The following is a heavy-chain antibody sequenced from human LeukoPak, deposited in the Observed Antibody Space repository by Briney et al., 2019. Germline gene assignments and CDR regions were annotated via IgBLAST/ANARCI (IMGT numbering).Heavy chain of an antibody. D-gene: IGHD7-27*01. J-gene: IGHJ4*02. Sequence: GRSLRLSCAASGFTFSTYGMHWVRQAPGKGLEWVEVVSYDGSNKYYADSVKGRFTISRDNSKNTLYLQMNSLRAEDTAVYYCVKDWGNWGYGYYFDHWGQGTLVTVSS. CDR3: VKDWGNWGYGYYFDH. V-gene: IGHV3-30*18. CDR2: VSYDGSNK. CDR1: GFTFSTYG.